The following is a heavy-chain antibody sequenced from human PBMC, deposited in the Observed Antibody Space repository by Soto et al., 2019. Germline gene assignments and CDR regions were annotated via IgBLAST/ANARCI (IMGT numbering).Heavy chain of an antibody. J-gene: IGHJ6*02. CDR2: LYPGDRHG. CDR1: GYIFSEYW. Sequence: GESLRISCKASGYIFSEYWIGWVRQMPGKGLERMGMLYPGDRHGIYSPSFQGRVTISAGKPISSAPLQWSSLKGSDTAMYYCARASRDGYNTLGHNNHAMEVWGQ. CDR3: ARASRDGYNTLGHNNHAMEV. D-gene: IGHD5-12*01. V-gene: IGHV5-51*01.